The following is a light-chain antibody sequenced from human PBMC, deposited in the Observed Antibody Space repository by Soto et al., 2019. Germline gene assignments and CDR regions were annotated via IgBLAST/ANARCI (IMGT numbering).Light chain of an antibody. CDR1: QGIRND. V-gene: IGKV1-6*01. Sequence: AIQMTQSPSSLSASIGDRVTITCRASQGIRNDLGWYQQKPGKAPKLLIYAASSLQSGVPSRFSGSGSGTDFTLTISSLQPEDFATYYCLQDYNYLCTFGPGTKVDIK. CDR2: AAS. J-gene: IGKJ3*01. CDR3: LQDYNYLCT.